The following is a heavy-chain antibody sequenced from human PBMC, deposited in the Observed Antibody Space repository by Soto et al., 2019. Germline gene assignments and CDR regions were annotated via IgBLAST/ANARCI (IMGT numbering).Heavy chain of an antibody. CDR3: AREGYNFGPFDN. CDR1: GGSFSGYY. D-gene: IGHD5-18*01. V-gene: IGHV4-34*01. Sequence: SETLSLTCAVYGGSFSGYYWTWIRQPPGTGLEWIGEINHSGSTNYNSSLKSRVTISIDTSKNQFSLKFNSVTAADTAVYYCAREGYNFGPFDNWGQGALVTVSS. CDR2: INHSGST. J-gene: IGHJ4*02.